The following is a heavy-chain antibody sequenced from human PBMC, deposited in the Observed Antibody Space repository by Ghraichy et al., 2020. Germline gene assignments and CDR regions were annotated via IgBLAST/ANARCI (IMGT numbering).Heavy chain of an antibody. CDR1: GGSISSYY. D-gene: IGHD1-26*01. V-gene: IGHV4-59*01. CDR2: IYYSGST. J-gene: IGHJ4*02. CDR3: ARVWDHFDY. Sequence: SQTLSLTCTVSGGSISSYYWSWIRQPPGKGLEWIGYIYYSGSTNYNPSLKSRVTISVDTSKNQFSLKLSSVTAADTAVYYCARVWDHFDYWGQGTLVTVSS.